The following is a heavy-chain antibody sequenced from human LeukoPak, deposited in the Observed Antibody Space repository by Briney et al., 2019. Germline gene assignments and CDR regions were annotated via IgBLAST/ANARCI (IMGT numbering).Heavy chain of an antibody. CDR2: ISYDGSNK. Sequence: PGGSLRLSCAAPGFTFSSYGMHWVRQAPGKGLEWVAVISYDGSNKYYADSVKGRFTISRDNSKNTLYLQMNSLRAEDTAVYYCAKDSEQLAYDYWGQGTLVTVSS. CDR3: AKDSEQLAYDY. D-gene: IGHD6-13*01. V-gene: IGHV3-30*18. CDR1: GFTFSSYG. J-gene: IGHJ4*02.